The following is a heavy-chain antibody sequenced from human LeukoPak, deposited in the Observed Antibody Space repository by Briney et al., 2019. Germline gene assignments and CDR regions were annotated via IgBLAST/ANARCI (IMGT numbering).Heavy chain of an antibody. V-gene: IGHV3-74*01. Sequence: GRSLRLSCAASGFTFSSYWMHWVRQAPGKGLVWVSRINSDGSSTSYADSVKGRFTISRDNAKNTLYLQMNSLRAEDTAVYYCAREPMVRDLFDYWGQGTLVTVSS. J-gene: IGHJ4*02. CDR3: AREPMVRDLFDY. D-gene: IGHD3-10*01. CDR2: INSDGSST. CDR1: GFTFSSYW.